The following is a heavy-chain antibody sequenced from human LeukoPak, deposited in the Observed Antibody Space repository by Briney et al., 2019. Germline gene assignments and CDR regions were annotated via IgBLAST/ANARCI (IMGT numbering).Heavy chain of an antibody. CDR2: INPNSGGT. Sequence: GASVKVSCKASGYTFTGYYMHWVRQAPGQGLEWMGWINPNSGGTNYAQKFQGRVTMTRDTSISTAYMELSRLRSDDTAVYYCACYYGSGSYSNYYYYGMDVWGQGTTVTVSS. V-gene: IGHV1-2*02. CDR1: GYTFTGYY. J-gene: IGHJ6*02. D-gene: IGHD3-10*01. CDR3: ACYYGSGSYSNYYYYGMDV.